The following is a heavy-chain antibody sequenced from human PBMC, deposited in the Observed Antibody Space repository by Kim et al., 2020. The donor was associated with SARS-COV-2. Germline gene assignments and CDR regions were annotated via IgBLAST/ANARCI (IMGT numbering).Heavy chain of an antibody. D-gene: IGHD2-15*01. V-gene: IGHV4-39*01. J-gene: IGHJ4*02. CDR3: ARPGLGYCSGGSCLDDY. Sequence: LKSRVTISVDTSKNQFSLKLSSVTAADTAVYYCARPGLGYCSGGSCLDDYWGQGTLVTVSS.